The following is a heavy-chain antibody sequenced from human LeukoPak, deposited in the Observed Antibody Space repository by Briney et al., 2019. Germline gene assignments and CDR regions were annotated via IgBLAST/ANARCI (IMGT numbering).Heavy chain of an antibody. CDR3: AKCLGLGRFDP. Sequence: SETLSLACTVSGGSVSSGGSYWSGIRQHPGKALEWIGYIYHSGSNYKPSLKSRVTISVDKSKNQFSLNLSSVTAADTAVYYCAKCLGLGRFDPSGQGTLVTVSS. V-gene: IGHV4-31*03. CDR2: IYHSGS. CDR1: GGSVSSGGSY. J-gene: IGHJ5*02. D-gene: IGHD1-26*01.